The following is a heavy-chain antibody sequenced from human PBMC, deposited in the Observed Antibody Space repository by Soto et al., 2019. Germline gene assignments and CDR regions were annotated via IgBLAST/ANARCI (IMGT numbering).Heavy chain of an antibody. CDR3: ARAVDIVGATFAWSDP. Sequence: SVKVSCKASGGTFSSYAISWVRQAPGQGLEWMGGIIPIFGTANYAQKFQGRVTITADESTSTAYMELSSLRSEDTAVYYCARAVDIVGATFAWSDPWGQGTLVTVSS. CDR1: GGTFSSYA. J-gene: IGHJ5*02. V-gene: IGHV1-69*13. D-gene: IGHD1-26*01. CDR2: IIPIFGTA.